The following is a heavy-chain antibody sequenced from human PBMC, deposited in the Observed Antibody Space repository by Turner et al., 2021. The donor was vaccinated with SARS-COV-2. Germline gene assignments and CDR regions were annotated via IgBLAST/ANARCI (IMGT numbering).Heavy chain of an antibody. CDR2: ISYDGSNK. V-gene: IGHV3-30-3*01. D-gene: IGHD1-26*01. Sequence: QVQLVESGGGVVQPGRSLRLSCAASGFTFSNYVMHWARQAPGKGLEWVAVISYDGSNKYYADSVKGRFTISRDNSKNTLYLQMNSLRAEDTAVYYCARDRIIWDRGVYYYYGMDVWGQGTTVTVSS. J-gene: IGHJ6*02. CDR3: ARDRIIWDRGVYYYYGMDV. CDR1: GFTFSNYV.